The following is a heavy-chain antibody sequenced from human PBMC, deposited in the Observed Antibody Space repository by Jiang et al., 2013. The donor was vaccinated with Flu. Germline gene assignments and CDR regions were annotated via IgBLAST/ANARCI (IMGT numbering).Heavy chain of an antibody. CDR3: ARDGTYYYGSGSYPPDC. Sequence: SCAASGFTFSSYAMHWVRQAPGKGLEWVAVISYDGSNKYYADSVKGRFTISRDNSKNTLYLQMNSLRAEDTAVYYCARDGTYYYGSGSYPPDCWGQGTLVTVSS. V-gene: IGHV3-30-3*01. J-gene: IGHJ4*02. D-gene: IGHD3-10*01. CDR2: ISYDGSNK. CDR1: GFTFSSYA.